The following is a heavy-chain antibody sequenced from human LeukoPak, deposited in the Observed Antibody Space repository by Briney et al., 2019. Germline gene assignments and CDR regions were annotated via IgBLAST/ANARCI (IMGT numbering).Heavy chain of an antibody. V-gene: IGHV3-7*03. CDR3: ARAYDCSSTSCYDLARWYYFDY. CDR1: GFTFSSYW. Sequence: GGSLRLSCQPSGFTFSSYWMSWVRKAQGKGLGWVANIKQVGRGKNYVDSVKGRSTISRDNAKNSLYLQMNSLRAEDTAVYYCARAYDCSSTSCYDLARWYYFDYWGQGTLVTVSS. D-gene: IGHD2-2*01. J-gene: IGHJ4*02. CDR2: IKQVGRGK.